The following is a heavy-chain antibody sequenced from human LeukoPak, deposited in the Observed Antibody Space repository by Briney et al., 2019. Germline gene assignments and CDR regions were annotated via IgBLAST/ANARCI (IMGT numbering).Heavy chain of an antibody. CDR2: ISGSGDST. J-gene: IGHJ4*02. V-gene: IGHV3-23*01. Sequence: GGSLRLSCAASGFTFSSYALSWVRQAPGKGLEWVSAISGSGDSTYYADSVKGRFTISRDNSKNTLYLQMNSLRAEDTAVYYCAKGSGHDILTGYYYFDYWGQGALVTVSS. D-gene: IGHD3-9*01. CDR1: GFTFSSYA. CDR3: AKGSGHDILTGYYYFDY.